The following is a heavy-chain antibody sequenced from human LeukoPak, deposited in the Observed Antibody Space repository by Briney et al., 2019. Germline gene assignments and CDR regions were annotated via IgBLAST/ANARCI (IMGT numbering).Heavy chain of an antibody. V-gene: IGHV3-30-3*01. CDR1: GFTFSSYA. CDR2: ISYDGSNK. J-gene: IGHJ6*03. Sequence: GGSLRLSCAASGFTFSSYAMHWVRQAPGKGLEWVAVISYDGSNKYYADSVKGRFTISRDNSKNTLYLQMNSLRAEDTAVYYCAKDPHDIVVVPAADDIQYYYYYYMDVWGKGTTVTVSS. D-gene: IGHD2-2*01. CDR3: AKDPHDIVVVPAADDIQYYYYYYMDV.